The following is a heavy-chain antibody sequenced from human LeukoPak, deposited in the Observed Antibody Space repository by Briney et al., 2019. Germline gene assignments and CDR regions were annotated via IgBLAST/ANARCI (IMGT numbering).Heavy chain of an antibody. CDR2: IYYSGST. D-gene: IGHD4-23*01. Sequence: TLSLTCTVSGGSISSGDYYWSWIRQHPGKGLEWIGYIYYSGSTYYNPSLKSRVTISVDTSKNQFSLKLSSVTAADTAVYYCARDDGGDAFDIWGQGTMVTVPS. CDR3: ARDDGGDAFDI. J-gene: IGHJ3*02. CDR1: GGSISSGDYY. V-gene: IGHV4-31*03.